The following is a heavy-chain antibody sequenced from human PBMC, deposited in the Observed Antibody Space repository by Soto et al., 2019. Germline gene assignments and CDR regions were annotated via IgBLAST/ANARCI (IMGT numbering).Heavy chain of an antibody. J-gene: IGHJ4*02. CDR3: ARDRIQGFGFLADY. CDR1: GYRLTSYG. Sequence: QVQLVQSGGEVKKPGASVKVSCKTSGYRLTSYGISWVRQAPGQGLEWMGWINPYNGNTKYVQNLQGRVTMTTDTATSTAYMELRSLRYDGTAIYYCARDRIQGFGFLADYWGQGTLVTVSS. D-gene: IGHD3-10*01. CDR2: INPYNGNT. V-gene: IGHV1-18*01.